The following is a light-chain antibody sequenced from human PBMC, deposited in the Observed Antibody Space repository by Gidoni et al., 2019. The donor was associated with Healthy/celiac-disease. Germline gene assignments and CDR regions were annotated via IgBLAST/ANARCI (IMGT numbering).Light chain of an antibody. Sequence: PGERATLSCRASQSVSSSYLAWYQQKPGQAPRLLIYGASSRATGIPDRFSGSGSGTDFTLTISRLEPEDFAVYYCQQYGSSPRTFXQXTKVEIK. J-gene: IGKJ1*01. CDR1: QSVSSSY. CDR2: GAS. V-gene: IGKV3-20*01. CDR3: QQYGSSPRT.